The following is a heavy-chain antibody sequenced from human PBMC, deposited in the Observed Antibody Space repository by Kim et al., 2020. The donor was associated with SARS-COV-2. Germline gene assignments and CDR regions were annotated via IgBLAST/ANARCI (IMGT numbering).Heavy chain of an antibody. D-gene: IGHD3-3*01. CDR3: ARDQMGIFGDY. J-gene: IGHJ4*02. CDR2: K. V-gene: IGHV2-70*01. Sequence: KYYSTSLKTRLTISKDTSKNQVVLTMTNMDPVDTATYYCARDQMGIFGDYWGQGTLVTVSS.